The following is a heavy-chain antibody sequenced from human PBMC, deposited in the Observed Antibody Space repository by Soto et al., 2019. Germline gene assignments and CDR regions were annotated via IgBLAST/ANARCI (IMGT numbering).Heavy chain of an antibody. Sequence: SETLSLTCTVSGGSISSYYWSWIRQPPGKGLEWIGYIYYSGSTNYNPSLKSRVTISVDTSKNQFSLKLSSVTAADTAVYYCARQSKYYDSRCYFDYWGQGTLVTVSS. V-gene: IGHV4-59*08. J-gene: IGHJ4*02. CDR1: GGSISSYY. CDR2: IYYSGST. CDR3: ARQSKYYDSRCYFDY. D-gene: IGHD3-22*01.